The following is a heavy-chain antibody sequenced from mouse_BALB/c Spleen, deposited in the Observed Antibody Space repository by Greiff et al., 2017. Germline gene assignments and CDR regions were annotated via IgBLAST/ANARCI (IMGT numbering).Heavy chain of an antibody. V-gene: IGHV1-69*02. CDR3: ARVGYGYDWFAY. J-gene: IGHJ3*01. Sequence: QVQLKQPGAELVKPGAPVKLSCKASGYTFTSYWMNWVKQRPGRGLEWIGRIDPSDSETHYNQKFKDKATLTVDKSSSTAYIQLSSLTSEDSAVYYCARVGYGYDWFAYWGQGTLVTVSA. D-gene: IGHD2-2*01. CDR1: GYTFTSYW. CDR2: IDPSDSET.